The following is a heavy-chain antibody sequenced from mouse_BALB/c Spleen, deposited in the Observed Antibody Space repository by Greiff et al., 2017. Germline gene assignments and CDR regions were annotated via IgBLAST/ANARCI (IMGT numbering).Heavy chain of an antibody. CDR2: IDPSDSYT. CDR1: GYTFTSYW. CDR3: ARLDGNRYYYAMDY. J-gene: IGHJ4*01. D-gene: IGHD2-1*01. Sequence: QVQLQQPGAELVKPGASVKLSCKASGYTFTSYWMHWVKQRPGQGLEWIGEIDPSDSYTNYNQKFKGKATLTVDKSSSTAYMQLSSLTSEDSAVYYCARLDGNRYYYAMDYWGQGTSVTVSS. V-gene: IGHV1-69*02.